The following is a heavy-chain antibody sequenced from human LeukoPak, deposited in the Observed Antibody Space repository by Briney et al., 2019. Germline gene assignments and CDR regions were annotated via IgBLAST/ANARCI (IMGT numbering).Heavy chain of an antibody. Sequence: QSGGSLRLSCAASGFTFSNYAMTWVRQAPGKGLEWVSVIGGSGVNAYYADSVKGRFTISRDNSKNTVYLQMNSLRADDTAVYYCVRDLPENSGWYAACWGQGTLVTVSS. V-gene: IGHV3-23*01. CDR3: VRDLPENSGWYAAC. J-gene: IGHJ4*02. CDR1: GFTFSNYA. D-gene: IGHD6-19*01. CDR2: IGGSGVNA.